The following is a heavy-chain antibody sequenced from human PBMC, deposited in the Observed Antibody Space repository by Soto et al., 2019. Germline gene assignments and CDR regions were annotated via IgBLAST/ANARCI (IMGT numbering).Heavy chain of an antibody. D-gene: IGHD4-17*01. Sequence: SLRLSCAASGFTFSSYAMHWVRQAPGKGLEWVAVISYDGSNKYYADSVKGRFTISRDNSKNTLYLQMNSLRAEDTAVYYCARGYGGNSAGFDYWGQGTLVTVSS. V-gene: IGHV3-30-3*01. J-gene: IGHJ4*02. CDR3: ARGYGGNSAGFDY. CDR1: GFTFSSYA. CDR2: ISYDGSNK.